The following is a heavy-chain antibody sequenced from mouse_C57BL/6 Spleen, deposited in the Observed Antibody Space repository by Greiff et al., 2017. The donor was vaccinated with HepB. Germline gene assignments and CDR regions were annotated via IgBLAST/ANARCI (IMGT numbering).Heavy chain of an antibody. J-gene: IGHJ4*01. CDR3: AVYYDYDDDYAMDY. CDR1: GYSFTGYF. CDR2: INPYNGDT. D-gene: IGHD2-4*01. Sequence: VQLKESGPELVKPGDSVKISCKASGYSFTGYFMNWVMQSHGKSLEWIGRINPYNGDTFYNQKFKGKATLTVDKSSSTDYMELRSLTSEDAAVYYCAVYYDYDDDYAMDYWGQGTSVTVSS. V-gene: IGHV1-20*01.